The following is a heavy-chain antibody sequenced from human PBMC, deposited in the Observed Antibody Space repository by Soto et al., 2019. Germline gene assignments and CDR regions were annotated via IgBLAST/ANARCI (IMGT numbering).Heavy chain of an antibody. D-gene: IGHD2-15*01. V-gene: IGHV1-69*02. CDR2: IIPILGIA. Sequence: QVQLVQSGAEVKKPGSSVKVSCKASGGTFSSYTISWVRQAPGQGLEWMGRIIPILGIANYAQKFQGRVTITADKSTSTAYMELSSLRSEDTAVYYCARARDYCSGGSCYNRFDYWGQGTLVTVSS. CDR1: GGTFSSYT. CDR3: ARARDYCSGGSCYNRFDY. J-gene: IGHJ4*02.